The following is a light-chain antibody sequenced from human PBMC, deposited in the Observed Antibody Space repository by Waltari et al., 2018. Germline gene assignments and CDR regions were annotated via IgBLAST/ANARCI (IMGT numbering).Light chain of an antibody. V-gene: IGKV1-5*03. CDR2: KAS. J-gene: IGKJ1*01. Sequence: STLSASVGDRVTITCRASQSISSWLAWYKQKPGKAPKLLIYKASSLESGVPSRFSGSGSGTEFTLTISSLQPDDFATYYCQQYNSSPTFGQGTKVEIK. CDR3: QQYNSSPT. CDR1: QSISSW.